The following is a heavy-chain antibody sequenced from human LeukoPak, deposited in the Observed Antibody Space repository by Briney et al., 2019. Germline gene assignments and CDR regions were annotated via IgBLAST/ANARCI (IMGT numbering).Heavy chain of an antibody. D-gene: IGHD4-23*01. V-gene: IGHV1-3*01. Sequence: ASVKVSCKASGYTFTSYAMHWVRQAPGQRLEWMGWINAGNSNTKYSQKFQGRVTITRDTSASTAYMELSGLRSEDTAVYYCARDPVVTPGALDYWGQGTLVTVSS. CDR3: ARDPVVTPGALDY. CDR2: INAGNSNT. CDR1: GYTFTSYA. J-gene: IGHJ4*02.